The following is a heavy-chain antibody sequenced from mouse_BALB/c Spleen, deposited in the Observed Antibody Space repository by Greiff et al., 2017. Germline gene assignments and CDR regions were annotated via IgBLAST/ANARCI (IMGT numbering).Heavy chain of an antibody. J-gene: IGHJ3*01. CDR3: ARKGESTMITRFAY. CDR1: GYTFTDYN. D-gene: IGHD2-4*01. CDR2: INPNNGGT. V-gene: IGHV1-18*01. Sequence: EVKLVESGPELVKPGASVKIPCKASGYTFTDYNMDWVKQSHGKSLEWIGDINPNNGGTIYNQKFKGKATLTVDKSSSTAYMELRSLTSEDTAVYYCARKGESTMITRFAYWGQGTLVTVSA.